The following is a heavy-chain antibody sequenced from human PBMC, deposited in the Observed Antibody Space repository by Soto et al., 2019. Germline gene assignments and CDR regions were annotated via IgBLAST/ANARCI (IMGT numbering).Heavy chain of an antibody. CDR3: ARSHRGIAEAIDY. J-gene: IGHJ4*02. CDR2: LIPIFGTA. Sequence: QVQLVQSGAEVKKPGSSVKVSCKASGGTFSSYAISWVRQAPGQGLEWMGGLIPIFGTANYAQKFQGRVTSTADESTSTAYRGLSSLRSEDPAVYYCARSHRGIAEAIDYWGQGTLVTVSS. D-gene: IGHD6-13*01. CDR1: GGTFSSYA. V-gene: IGHV1-69*12.